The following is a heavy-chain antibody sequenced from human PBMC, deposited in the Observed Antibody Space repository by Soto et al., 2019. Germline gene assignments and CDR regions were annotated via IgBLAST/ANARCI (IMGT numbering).Heavy chain of an antibody. Sequence: GGSRRLSWAGSGFSFSSYVLSWVRQAPGRGLEWVAATSYDGNNRYYADSVKGRFIISRDNSKNTLDLEMETPRPEDTAVYYCAGVYYGGDSVNNFWGQGTPVTVSS. CDR3: AGVYYGGDSVNNF. CDR2: TSYDGNNR. V-gene: IGHV3-30-3*01. CDR1: GFSFSSYV. J-gene: IGHJ4*02. D-gene: IGHD2-21*02.